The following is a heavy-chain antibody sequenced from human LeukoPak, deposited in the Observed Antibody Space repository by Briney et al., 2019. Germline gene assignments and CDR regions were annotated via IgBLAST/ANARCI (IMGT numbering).Heavy chain of an antibody. J-gene: IGHJ6*03. CDR2: IYYSGST. D-gene: IGHD6-13*01. CDR3: ARTTEAHSWRTRYYDYYMDV. V-gene: IGHV4-61*10. CDR1: GGSISSGSYY. Sequence: SETLSLTCTVSGGSISSGSYYWSWIRQPAGKGLEWIGYIYYSGSTNYNPSLKSRVTISVDTSKNQFSLKLSSVTAADTAVYYCARTTEAHSWRTRYYDYYMDVWGKGTTVTVSS.